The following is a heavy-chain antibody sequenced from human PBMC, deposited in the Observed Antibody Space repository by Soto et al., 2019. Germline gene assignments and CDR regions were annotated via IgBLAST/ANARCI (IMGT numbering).Heavy chain of an antibody. CDR2: IWHDGSDT. CDR3: AREPRGPDYGMDV. J-gene: IGHJ6*02. CDR1: GFSFNTYA. V-gene: IGHV3-33*01. D-gene: IGHD3-16*01. Sequence: QVQLVESGGGVVQPGRSLRLSCTASGFSFNTYAMHWVRQAPGKGPEWVAVIWHDGSDTYHADSVRGRFTISRDNSKNTLYLQMNSLRAEDTALYYCAREPRGPDYGMDVRGQGTTVTVSS.